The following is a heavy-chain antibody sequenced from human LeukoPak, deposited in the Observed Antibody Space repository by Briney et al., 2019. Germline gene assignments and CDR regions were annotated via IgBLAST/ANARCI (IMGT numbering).Heavy chain of an antibody. CDR3: AKTSGGNY. CDR1: GFTFTSYA. J-gene: IGHJ4*02. CDR2: TSESGGST. Sequence: GGSLRLSCGASGFTFTSYAMSWVRRAPGKGLEWVSATSESGGSTYYADSVKGRFTISRDNSKNTLYLQMNSLRAEDTAVYYCAKTSGGNYWGQGTLVTVSS. V-gene: IGHV3-23*01. D-gene: IGHD2-15*01.